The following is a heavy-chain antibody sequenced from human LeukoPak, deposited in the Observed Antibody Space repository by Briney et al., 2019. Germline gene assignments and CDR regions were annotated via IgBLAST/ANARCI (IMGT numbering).Heavy chain of an antibody. D-gene: IGHD6-19*01. CDR3: AKVRLKAEAGCFDY. J-gene: IGHJ4*02. Sequence: GGSLRLSCAASGFTFSSYAMTWVRQAPGKGLEWVSSVTDRGGNTYYADSVKGRFTISRDNSKNTLYLQMNSLRAEDTAVYYCAKVRLKAEAGCFDYWGQGTLVTVSS. CDR1: GFTFSSYA. V-gene: IGHV3-23*01. CDR2: VTDRGGNT.